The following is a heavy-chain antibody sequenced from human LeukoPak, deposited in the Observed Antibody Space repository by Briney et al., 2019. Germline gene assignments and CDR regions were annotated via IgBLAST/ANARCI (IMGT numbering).Heavy chain of an antibody. CDR1: GFTFQNFD. CDR3: VRGASHLAY. J-gene: IGHJ4*02. Sequence: GMSLRLSCAASGFTFQNFDMTWVRQAPGKGLEWVSSVSRSGAYAHYADSARGRFTISRDNSNNTLFLQMNSLRGDDTAVYYCVRGASHLAYWGQGTLVTASS. CDR2: VSRSGAYA. V-gene: IGHV3-23*01.